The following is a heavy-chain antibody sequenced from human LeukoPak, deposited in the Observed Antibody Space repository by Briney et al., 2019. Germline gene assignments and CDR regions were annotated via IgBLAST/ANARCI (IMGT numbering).Heavy chain of an antibody. CDR1: GYTLTELS. D-gene: IGHD1-26*01. J-gene: IGHJ5*02. CDR2: FDPEDGET. Sequence: ASVKVSCKVPGYTLTELSMHWVRQAPGKGLEWMGGFDPEDGETIYAQKFQGRVTMTEDTSTDTAYMELSSLRSEDTAVYYCATARSWGGSYYTARFDPWGQGTLVTVSS. CDR3: ATARSWGGSYYTARFDP. V-gene: IGHV1-24*01.